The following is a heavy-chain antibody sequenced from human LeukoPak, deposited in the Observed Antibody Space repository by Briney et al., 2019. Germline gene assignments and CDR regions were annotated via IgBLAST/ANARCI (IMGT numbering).Heavy chain of an antibody. J-gene: IGHJ5*02. Sequence: SQTLSLTCAISGDSVSSSSVTWNWIRQSPSRGLEWLGRTYYRSTWYNDYAVSVRSRITVNPDTSKNQFSLHLNSVTPEDTAVYYCARRLTQYDCFDPWGQGILVTVSS. CDR3: ARRLTQYDCFDP. CDR1: GDSVSSSSVT. V-gene: IGHV6-1*01. CDR2: TYYRSTWYN. D-gene: IGHD2-2*01.